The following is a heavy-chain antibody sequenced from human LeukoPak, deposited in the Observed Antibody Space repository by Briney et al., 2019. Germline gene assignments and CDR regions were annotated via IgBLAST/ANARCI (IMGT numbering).Heavy chain of an antibody. J-gene: IGHJ4*02. D-gene: IGHD3-16*01. V-gene: IGHV1-69*13. CDR1: GGTFSSYA. CDR2: IIPIFGTA. Sequence: ASVKVSCKASGGTFSSYAISWVRQAPGQGLEWMGGIIPIFGTANYAQKFQGRVTITADESTSTAYMELSSLRSEDTAVYYCARAGRLGGFNHQRSSFDYWGQGTLVTVSS. CDR3: ARAGRLGGFNHQRSSFDY.